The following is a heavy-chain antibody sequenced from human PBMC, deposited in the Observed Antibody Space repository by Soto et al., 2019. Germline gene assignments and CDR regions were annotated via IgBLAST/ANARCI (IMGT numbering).Heavy chain of an antibody. CDR1: GGSISSYY. V-gene: IGHV4-59*08. Sequence: SETLSLTCTVSGGSISSYYWSWIRQPPGKGLEWIGYIYYSGSTNYNPSLKSRVTISVDTSKNQFSLKLSSVTAADTAVYYCARRHRYCSGDSCDLFDYWGQG. D-gene: IGHD2-15*01. CDR2: IYYSGST. CDR3: ARRHRYCSGDSCDLFDY. J-gene: IGHJ4*02.